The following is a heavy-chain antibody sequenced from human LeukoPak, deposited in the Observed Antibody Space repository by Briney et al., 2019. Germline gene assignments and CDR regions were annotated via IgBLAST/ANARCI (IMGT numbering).Heavy chain of an antibody. CDR1: GGTFSSYA. CDR3: ATPLVGYDILTG. J-gene: IGHJ4*02. Sequence: ASVKVSCKASGGTFSSYAISWVRQAPGQGLEWMGRIIPIFGTANYAQKFQGRVTITTDESTSTAYMELSSLRSEDTAVYYCATPLVGYDILTGWGQGTLVTVSS. V-gene: IGHV1-69*05. CDR2: IIPIFGTA. D-gene: IGHD3-9*01.